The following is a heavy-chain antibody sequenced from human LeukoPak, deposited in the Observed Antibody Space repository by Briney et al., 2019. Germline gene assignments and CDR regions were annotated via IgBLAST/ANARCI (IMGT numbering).Heavy chain of an antibody. D-gene: IGHD5-18*01. CDR1: GGSFSGYY. J-gene: IGHJ5*02. CDR3: ARVRRGYSYGYNWFDP. CDR2: INHSGST. V-gene: IGHV4-34*01. Sequence: SETLSLTCAVYGGSFSGYYWSWNRQPPGKGLEWIGEINHSGSTNYNPSLKSRVTISVDTSKNQFSLKLSSVTAADTAVYYCARVRRGYSYGYNWFDPWGQGTLVTVSS.